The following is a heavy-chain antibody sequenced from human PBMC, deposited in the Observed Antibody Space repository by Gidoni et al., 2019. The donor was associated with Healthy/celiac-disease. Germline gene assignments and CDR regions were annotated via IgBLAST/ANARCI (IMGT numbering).Heavy chain of an antibody. J-gene: IGHJ4*02. CDR1: GFTFSRYD. CDR3: AKDILKVNYYGSGSYPLTPDY. V-gene: IGHV3-30*18. CDR2: ISYDGSNK. Sequence: QVQLVESVGGVVQPGRSRRPSCAASGFTFSRYDMNWVRQAPGKGLEWVSVISYDGSNKYYADSVKGLFTISRDKSSNTRYLQMNSLRAEDTSVYYCAKDILKVNYYGSGSYPLTPDYWGQGTLVTVSP. D-gene: IGHD3-10*01.